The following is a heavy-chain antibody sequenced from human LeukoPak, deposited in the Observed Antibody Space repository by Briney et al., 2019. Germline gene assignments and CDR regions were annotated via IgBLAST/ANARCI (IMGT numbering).Heavy chain of an antibody. CDR3: AREREDPYYYDSSGYYY. V-gene: IGHV3-66*01. CDR1: GFTLSDYG. CDR2: IYSGGST. J-gene: IGHJ4*02. D-gene: IGHD3-22*01. Sequence: QAGGSLRLSCSVSGFTLSDYGMHWVRQAPGKGLEWVSVIYSGGSTYYADSVKGRFTISRDNSKNTLYLQMNSLRAEDTAVYYCAREREDPYYYDSSGYYYWGQGTLVTVSS.